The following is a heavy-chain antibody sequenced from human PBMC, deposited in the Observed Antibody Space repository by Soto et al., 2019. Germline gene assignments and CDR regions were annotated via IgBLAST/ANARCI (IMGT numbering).Heavy chain of an antibody. J-gene: IGHJ3*02. CDR2: IYYSGST. CDR1: GGSISSGGYY. Sequence: SETLSLTCTVSGGSISSGGYYWSWIRQHPGKGLEWIGYIYYSGSTYYNPSLKSRVTISVDTSKNQFSLKLSSVTAADTAVYYCARDRRYCTNGACYTTAFDIWGQGTMVTVSS. D-gene: IGHD2-8*01. V-gene: IGHV4-31*03. CDR3: ARDRRYCTNGACYTTAFDI.